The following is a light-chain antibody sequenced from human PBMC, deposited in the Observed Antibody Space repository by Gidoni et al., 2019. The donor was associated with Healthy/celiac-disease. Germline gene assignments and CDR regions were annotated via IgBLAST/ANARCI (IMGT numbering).Light chain of an antibody. CDR1: QSVSSY. CDR3: QQRSNWPPWT. CDR2: DAS. Sequence: EIVLTQSPATLSLSPGERDTFSSSASQSVSSYLAWYQQKPGQAPRLLIYDASNRATGIPARCSGSGSGTDYTLTISSREPEDVAVYYCQQRSNWPPWTFGQGTKVEIK. J-gene: IGKJ1*01. V-gene: IGKV3-11*01.